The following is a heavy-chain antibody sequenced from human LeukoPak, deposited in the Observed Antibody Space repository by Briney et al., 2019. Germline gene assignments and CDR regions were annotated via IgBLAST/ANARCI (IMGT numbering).Heavy chain of an antibody. CDR1: GGSISSYY. CDR3: ARLDPDYGDYAFDY. V-gene: IGHV4-59*08. J-gene: IGHJ4*02. D-gene: IGHD4-17*01. Sequence: PSETLSLTCTASGGSISSYYWSWIRQPPGKGLEWIGYIYYSGSTNYNPSLKSRVTISVDTSKNQFSLKLSSVTAADTAVYYCARLDPDYGDYAFDYWGQGTLVTVSS. CDR2: IYYSGST.